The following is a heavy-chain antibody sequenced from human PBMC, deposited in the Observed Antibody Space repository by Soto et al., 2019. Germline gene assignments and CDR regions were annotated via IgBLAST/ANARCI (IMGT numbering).Heavy chain of an antibody. V-gene: IGHV3-9*01. CDR2: IAWNSDII. Sequence: EVQLVESGGGLVQPGRSLRLSCAASGFSFEDYAMHWVRQAPGKCLEWVSGIAWNSDIIGYADSVKGRFTISRDNGKNYLYLQMNSLRPEDTALYYCAKDHYGSAIYGMDVWGQGTTVTVSS. CDR1: GFSFEDYA. CDR3: AKDHYGSAIYGMDV. D-gene: IGHD3-10*01. J-gene: IGHJ6*02.